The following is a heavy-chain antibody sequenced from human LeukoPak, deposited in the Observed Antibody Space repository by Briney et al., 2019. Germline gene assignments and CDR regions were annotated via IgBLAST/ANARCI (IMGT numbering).Heavy chain of an antibody. CDR2: INPNSGGT. J-gene: IGHJ5*02. CDR1: GYTFTGYY. CDR3: ARVMVPGHRWFDP. D-gene: IGHD2-2*01. Sequence: ASVKVSCKASGYTFTGYYMHWVRQAPGRGLEWMGWINPNSGGTNYAQKFRGRVTMTRDTSISTAYMELSRLRSDDTAVYYCARVMVPGHRWFDPWGQGTLVTVSS. V-gene: IGHV1-2*02.